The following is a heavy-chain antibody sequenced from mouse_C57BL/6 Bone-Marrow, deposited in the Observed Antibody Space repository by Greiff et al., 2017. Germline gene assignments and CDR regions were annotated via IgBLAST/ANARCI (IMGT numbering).Heavy chain of an antibody. Sequence: QVQLKQSGAELARPGGPGKMSCKASCYTFSSYPMHWVKQRPGQGLEWIGYINPSSGYTKYNQKFKDKATLTADKSSSTAYMQLSSLTSEDSAVYYCARSFNWEFAYWGQGTLVTVSA. D-gene: IGHD4-1*01. V-gene: IGHV1-4*01. CDR1: CYTFSSYP. J-gene: IGHJ3*01. CDR2: INPSSGYT. CDR3: ARSFNWEFAY.